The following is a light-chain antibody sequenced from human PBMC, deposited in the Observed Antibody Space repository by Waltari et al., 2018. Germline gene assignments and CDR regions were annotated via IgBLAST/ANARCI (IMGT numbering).Light chain of an antibody. V-gene: IGLV3-25*03. Sequence: SYELTQPPSVSVSPGQTARITCSGDGLPRKFSYWYQQKPGQAPVVRIFQDRERPSGITERCSGSSSGSTGTLTISGVRAEDGGADYCQSMDSSGGYVFGGGTRVTVL. CDR2: QDR. J-gene: IGLJ1*01. CDR1: GLPRKF. CDR3: QSMDSSGGYV.